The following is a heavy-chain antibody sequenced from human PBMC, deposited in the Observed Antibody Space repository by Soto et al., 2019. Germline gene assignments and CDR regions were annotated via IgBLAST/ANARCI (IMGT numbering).Heavy chain of an antibody. V-gene: IGHV4-39*01. J-gene: IGHJ4*02. CDR2: IYYSGST. CDR1: GGSMSSSSYY. CDR3: ARLMGNSYFDY. Sequence: SETLSLTCTVSGGSMSSSSYYWGWIRQPPGKGLEWIGSIYYSGSTYYNPSLKSRVTISVDTSKNQFSLKLSSVTAADTAVYYCARLMGNSYFDYWGQGTLVTVSS. D-gene: IGHD2-8*01.